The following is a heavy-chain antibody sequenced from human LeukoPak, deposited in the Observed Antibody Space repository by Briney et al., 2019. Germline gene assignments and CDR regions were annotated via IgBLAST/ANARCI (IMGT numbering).Heavy chain of an antibody. V-gene: IGHV4-59*08. Sequence: SETLSLTCTVSGGSISSYYWSWIRQPPGKGLEWIAYIYYSGSTNYNPSLKSRVTISVDTSKSQFSLKLSSVTAADTAVYYCARHFRWLDVYDYWGQGPLVTVPS. CDR3: ARHFRWLDVYDY. CDR2: IYYSGST. CDR1: GGSISSYY. D-gene: IGHD6-19*01. J-gene: IGHJ4*02.